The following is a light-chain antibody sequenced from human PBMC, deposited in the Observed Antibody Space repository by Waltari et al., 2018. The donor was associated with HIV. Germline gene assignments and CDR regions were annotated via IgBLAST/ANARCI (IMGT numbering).Light chain of an antibody. J-gene: IGLJ2*01. Sequence: SALTQPASVSGSLGQSVTISCTGATRDIGDFVSWYQQLPGRAPQLLFSGVNRRASCISQRFFASKSGATASLTISRLQADDEGCYYCSSTADLESVTFGGGT. CDR3: SSTADLESVT. CDR1: TRDIGDF. V-gene: IGLV2-14*03. CDR2: GVN.